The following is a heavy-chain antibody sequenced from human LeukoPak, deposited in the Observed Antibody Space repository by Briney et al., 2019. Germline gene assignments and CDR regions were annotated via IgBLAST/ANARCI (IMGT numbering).Heavy chain of an antibody. J-gene: IGHJ4*02. CDR1: GYTFTSYD. V-gene: IGHV1-69*13. CDR3: ARAPWYYDSSGPLDY. CDR2: IIPIFGTA. Sequence: SVKVSCKASGYTFTSYDVNWVRQAPGQGLEWMGGIIPIFGTANYAQKFQGRVTITADESTSTAYMELSSLRSEDTAVYYCARAPWYYDSSGPLDYWGQGTLVTVSS. D-gene: IGHD3-22*01.